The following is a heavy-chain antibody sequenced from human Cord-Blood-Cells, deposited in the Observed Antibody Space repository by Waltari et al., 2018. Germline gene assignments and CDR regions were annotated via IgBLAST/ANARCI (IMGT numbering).Heavy chain of an antibody. CDR3: ARFSGVTIFGVVIMSDAFDI. D-gene: IGHD3-3*01. J-gene: IGHJ3*02. CDR1: GGSFSGYY. Sequence: QVQLQQWGAGLLKPSETLSLTCAVYGGSFSGYYWSWIRQPPGKGLEWIGEINDSGNTNYNPSLKSRFTISVDTSKNQFSLKLSSVTAADTAVYYCARFSGVTIFGVVIMSDAFDIWGQGTMVTVSS. V-gene: IGHV4-34*01. CDR2: INDSGNT.